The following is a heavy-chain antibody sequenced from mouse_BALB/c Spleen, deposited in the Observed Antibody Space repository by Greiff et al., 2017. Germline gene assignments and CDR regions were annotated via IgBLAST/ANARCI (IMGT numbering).Heavy chain of an antibody. CDR2: IDPENGDT. CDR1: GFNIKDYY. V-gene: IGHV14-4*02. D-gene: IGHD2-10*01. J-gene: IGHJ4*01. Sequence: EVQLQESGAELVRSGASVKLSCTASGFNIKDYYMHWVKQRPEQGLEWIGWIDPENGDTEYAPKFQGKATMTADTSSNTAYLQLSSLTSEDTAVYYCNVAYYGNFYAMDYWGQGTSVTVSS. CDR3: NVAYYGNFYAMDY.